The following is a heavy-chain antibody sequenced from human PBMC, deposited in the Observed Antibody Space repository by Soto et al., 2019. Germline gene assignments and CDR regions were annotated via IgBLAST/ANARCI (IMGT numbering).Heavy chain of an antibody. Sequence: QPGGSLRLSCAASGFSVRSNYMTWVRQAPGKGLEWVSLIESGGGAYYADSVKGRFTISRDNTENTMYLQMNNLRVEDTSVYYCARDKLRGFSNWFDPWGQGTLVTVSS. D-gene: IGHD3-10*01. CDR3: ARDKLRGFSNWFDP. V-gene: IGHV3-66*01. CDR1: GFSVRSNY. CDR2: IESGGGA. J-gene: IGHJ5*02.